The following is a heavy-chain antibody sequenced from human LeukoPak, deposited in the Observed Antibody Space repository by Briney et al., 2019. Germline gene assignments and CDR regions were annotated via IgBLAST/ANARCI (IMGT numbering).Heavy chain of an antibody. CDR2: ISYDGSNK. V-gene: IGHV3-30*18. J-gene: IGHJ4*02. D-gene: IGHD2-21*02. CDR1: GFTFSSYG. Sequence: PGGSLRLSCAASGFTFSSYGMHWVRQAPGKGLEWVAVISYDGSNKYYADSVKGRFTISRDNSKNTLYLQMNSLRAEDTAVYYCAKPYCGGDCYYFDYWGQGTLVTASS. CDR3: AKPYCGGDCYYFDY.